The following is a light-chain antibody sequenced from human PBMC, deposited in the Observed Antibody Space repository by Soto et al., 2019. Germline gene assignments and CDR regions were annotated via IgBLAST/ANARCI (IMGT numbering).Light chain of an antibody. CDR3: SSYTSSSTLYV. Sequence: QSVLTQPASVSGSPGQRITISCSGTSIDVSGYNYVSWYQQHPGTAPRLIIYDVSNRPSGVSNRFSGSKSGNTASLTISGLQAEDEADYYCSSYTSSSTLYVFGTGTKVTVL. J-gene: IGLJ1*01. CDR2: DVS. CDR1: SIDVSGYNY. V-gene: IGLV2-14*01.